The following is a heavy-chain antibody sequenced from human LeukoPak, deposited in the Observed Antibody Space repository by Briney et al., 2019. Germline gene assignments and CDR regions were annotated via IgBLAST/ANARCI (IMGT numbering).Heavy chain of an antibody. CDR1: GFTFSSYG. V-gene: IGHV3-30*19. CDR2: ISYDGSNK. CDR3: ARVSLRYGSGSYYPFDY. J-gene: IGHJ4*02. D-gene: IGHD3-10*01. Sequence: GGSLRLSCAASGFTFSSYGMHWVRQAPGKGLEWVAVISYDGSNKYYADSVKGRFTISRDNSKNTLYLQMNSLRAEDTAVYYCARVSLRYGSGSYYPFDYWGQGTLVTVSS.